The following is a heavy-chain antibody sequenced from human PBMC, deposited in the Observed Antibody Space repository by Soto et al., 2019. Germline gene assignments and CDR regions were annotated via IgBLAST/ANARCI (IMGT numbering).Heavy chain of an antibody. V-gene: IGHV4-59*01. Sequence: SETLSLTCTVSGDSMSGFYWSWIRQTPGKGLEWIGYINYVGRTSYYSPSLQSRVTISLDSPKNQFSLILSSVTAADTAVYFCARFRRNYFDYWGRGTQVTVSS. CDR3: ARFRRNYFDY. J-gene: IGHJ4*02. D-gene: IGHD3-10*01. CDR2: INYVGRTS. CDR1: GDSMSGFY.